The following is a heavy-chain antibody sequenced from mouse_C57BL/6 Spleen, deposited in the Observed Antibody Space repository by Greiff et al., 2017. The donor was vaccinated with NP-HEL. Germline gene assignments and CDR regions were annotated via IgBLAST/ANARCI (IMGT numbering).Heavy chain of an antibody. CDR1: GFTFSSYA. D-gene: IGHD2-4*01. V-gene: IGHV5-4*03. CDR3: ARSGLRLDY. J-gene: IGHJ2*01. CDR2: ISDGGSYT. Sequence: EVKVEESGGGLVKPGGSLKLSCAASGFTFSSYAMSWVRQTPEKRLEWVATISDGGSYTYYPDNVKGRFTISRDNAKNNLYLQMSHLKSEDTAMYYCARSGLRLDYWGQGTTLTVSS.